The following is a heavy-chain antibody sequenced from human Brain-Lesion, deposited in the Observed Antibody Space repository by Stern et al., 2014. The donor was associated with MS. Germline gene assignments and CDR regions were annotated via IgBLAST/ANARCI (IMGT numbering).Heavy chain of an antibody. V-gene: IGHV4-31*03. CDR3: ASRWSGTYYGQNWFDP. CDR1: GDSINSGGHY. D-gene: IGHD1-26*01. CDR2: IYNSGAT. J-gene: IGHJ5*02. Sequence: VQLVESGPGLVKPSQTLSLTCTVSGDSINSGGHYWSWLPQRPGQGLVWIGYIYNSGATFYSPSLKGRVTISLDTSKNQFSLTLSSVTAADTAIYYCASRWSGTYYGQNWFDPWGQGILVTVSS.